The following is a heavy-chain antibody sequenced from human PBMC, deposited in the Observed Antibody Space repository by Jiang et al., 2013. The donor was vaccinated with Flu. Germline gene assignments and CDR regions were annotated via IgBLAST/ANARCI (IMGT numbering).Heavy chain of an antibody. D-gene: IGHD6-19*01. J-gene: IGHJ4*02. Sequence: QSGSELKKPGASVKVSCTTSGFLFTGFYIHWFRQAPGHGLEWMGWINPNSGVTKYAAEFQGRVTMTGDTSITTAYMQLSGLTSDDTAVFYCARRGVQTYSRGWPKHFEFWGQGTLVSVSS. CDR1: GFLFTGFY. CDR3: ARRGVQTYSRGWPKHFEF. V-gene: IGHV1-2*02. CDR2: INPNSGVT.